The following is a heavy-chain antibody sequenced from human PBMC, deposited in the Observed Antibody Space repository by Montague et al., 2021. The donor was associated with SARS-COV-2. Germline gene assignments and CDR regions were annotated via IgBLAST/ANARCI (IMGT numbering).Heavy chain of an antibody. CDR1: GGSTSNYY. Sequence: SETLSLTCSVSGGSTSNYYWTWIRQSPGKGPQWIGYIFYTGSTKSNPSLKSRVSMSLDTSKNHFSLRLSAVTAADAARYYCARAQNICFIANCVNYFDLWGLGALVTVSS. V-gene: IGHV4-59*01. CDR2: IFYTGST. CDR3: ARAQNICFIANCVNYFDL. D-gene: IGHD2-15*01. J-gene: IGHJ4*02.